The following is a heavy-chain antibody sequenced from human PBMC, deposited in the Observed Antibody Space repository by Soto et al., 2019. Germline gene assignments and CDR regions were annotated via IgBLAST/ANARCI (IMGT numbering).Heavy chain of an antibody. CDR3: ARWTYCGGDCYRNWFDP. CDR1: GGSISSSSYY. J-gene: IGHJ5*02. CDR2: IYYSGST. D-gene: IGHD2-21*02. Sequence: PSETLSLTCTVSGGSISSSSYYWGWIRQPPGKGLAWIGSIYYSGSTYYNPSLKSRVTISVDTSKNQFSLKLSSVTAADTAVYYCARWTYCGGDCYRNWFDPWGQGTLVTVS. V-gene: IGHV4-39*01.